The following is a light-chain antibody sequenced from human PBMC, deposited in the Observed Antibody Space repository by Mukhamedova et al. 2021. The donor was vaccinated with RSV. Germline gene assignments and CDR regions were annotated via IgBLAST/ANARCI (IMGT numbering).Light chain of an antibody. V-gene: IGKV1-NL1*01. Sequence: WYQRRVHGRAPKLLLSAALRLESGVPSRFSGSGSGTDYTLTISRLQPEDFATYYCQQYYSVPYTFGQGTKLEIK. J-gene: IGKJ2*01. CDR2: AAL. CDR3: QQYYSVPYT.